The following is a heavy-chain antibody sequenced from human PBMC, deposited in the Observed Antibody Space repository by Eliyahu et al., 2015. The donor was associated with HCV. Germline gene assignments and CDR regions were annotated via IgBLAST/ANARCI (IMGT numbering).Heavy chain of an antibody. Sequence: DVRLVQSGAEMKKPGESLRISCQASGYNFDTFWIGWVRQVPGKGLESLGIISPGDSDARYRPAFDGRVTMSVDKSIQTASLQWDSLKASDSGIYYCARVGIAWELEFWGQGTLVSVSA. J-gene: IGHJ4*02. D-gene: IGHD1-26*01. CDR2: ISPGDSDA. V-gene: IGHV5-51*01. CDR3: ARVGIAWELEF. CDR1: GYNFDTFW.